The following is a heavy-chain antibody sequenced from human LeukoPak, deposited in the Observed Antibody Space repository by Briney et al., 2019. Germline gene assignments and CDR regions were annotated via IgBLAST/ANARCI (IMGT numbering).Heavy chain of an antibody. CDR1: GFTFDDYA. J-gene: IGHJ5*02. V-gene: IGHV3-9*01. CDR3: AKDSNSGSYRNWFDP. Sequence: PGGSLRLSCAASGFTFDDYAMHWVRQAPGKGLEWVSGISWNSGSIGYADSVRGRFTISRDNAKNSLYLQMNSLRAEDTAVYYCAKDSNSGSYRNWFDPWGQGTLVTVSS. CDR2: ISWNSGSI. D-gene: IGHD1-26*01.